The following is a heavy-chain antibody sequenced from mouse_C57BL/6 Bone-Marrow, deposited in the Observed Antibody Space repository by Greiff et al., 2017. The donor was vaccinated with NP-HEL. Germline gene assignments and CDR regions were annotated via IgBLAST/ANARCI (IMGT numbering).Heavy chain of an antibody. J-gene: IGHJ4*01. D-gene: IGHD1-1*01. CDR1: GFTFSSYA. CDR2: ISSGGDYI. V-gene: IGHV5-9-1*02. CDR3: TRGRGYGSSLAMDY. Sequence: EVKLMESGEGLVKPGGSLKLSCAASGFTFSSYAMSWVRQTPEKRLEWVAYISSGGDYIYYADPVKGRFTISRDNARKTLSLQMSSLKSEDTAMYYGTRGRGYGSSLAMDYWCQGTSVTVSS.